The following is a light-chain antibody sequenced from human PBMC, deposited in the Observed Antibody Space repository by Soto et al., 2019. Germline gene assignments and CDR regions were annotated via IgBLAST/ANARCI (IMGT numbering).Light chain of an antibody. CDR1: SSDVGGYNY. CDR3: SSYTGSSTVI. J-gene: IGLJ2*01. CDR2: EVS. V-gene: IGLV2-14*01. Sequence: QSVLTQPASVSGSPGQSITISCTGTSSDVGGYNYVSWYQQHPGEAPKLMIYEVSNRPSGVSNRFSGSKSGITASLTISGLQAEDEADYYCSSYTGSSTVIFGGGTKLTVL.